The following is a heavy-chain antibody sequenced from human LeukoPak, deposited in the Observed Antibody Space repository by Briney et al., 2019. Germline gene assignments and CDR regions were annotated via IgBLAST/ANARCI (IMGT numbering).Heavy chain of an antibody. CDR1: GFTFSSYS. V-gene: IGHV3-21*01. D-gene: IGHD3-10*01. CDR2: INSSSSYI. CDR3: ARYPKPITMVRGVVDY. Sequence: TGGSLRLSCAASGFTFSSYSMNWVRQAPGKWLEWVSSINSSSSYIYYADSVKGRFTISRDNAKNSLYLQMNSLRAEDTAVYYCARYPKPITMVRGVVDYWRQGTLVTVSS. J-gene: IGHJ4*02.